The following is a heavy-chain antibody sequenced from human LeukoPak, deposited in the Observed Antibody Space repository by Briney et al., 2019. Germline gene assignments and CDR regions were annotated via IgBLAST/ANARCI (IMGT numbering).Heavy chain of an antibody. CDR1: GYTFTGYY. J-gene: IGHJ3*02. D-gene: IGHD3-22*01. Sequence: ASVKVSCKASGYTFTGYYMHWVRQAPGQGLEWMGWINPNSGGTNYAQKYQGRVTMTRDTSISTAYMELRSLRSDDTAVYYCARAGYYYDSSGYYHDAFDIWGQGTMVTVSS. CDR3: ARAGYYYDSSGYYHDAFDI. V-gene: IGHV1-2*02. CDR2: INPNSGGT.